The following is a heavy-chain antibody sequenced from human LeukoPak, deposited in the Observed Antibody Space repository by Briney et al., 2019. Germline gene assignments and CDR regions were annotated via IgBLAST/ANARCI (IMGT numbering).Heavy chain of an antibody. CDR1: GGPISSSNYN. Sequence: SETLSLTCTVSGGPISSSNYNWGWIRQPPGKGLEWIGNIYNGGSTYYNPSLKNRVTISVDTSKNQFSLRLNSVTAADTAVYYCARRFGNYYYCYMDVWGIGTTVSVSS. D-gene: IGHD3-16*01. J-gene: IGHJ6*03. V-gene: IGHV4-39*01. CDR2: IYNGGST. CDR3: ARRFGNYYYCYMDV.